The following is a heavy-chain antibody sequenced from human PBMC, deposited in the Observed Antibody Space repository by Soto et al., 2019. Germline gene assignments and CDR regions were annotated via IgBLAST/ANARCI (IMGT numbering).Heavy chain of an antibody. CDR3: TTEVIDMALAAVFFDS. CDR2: IKSKSHGAAT. D-gene: IGHD2-15*01. CDR1: GLTFNTAW. J-gene: IGHJ4*02. Sequence: GGSLRLSCAASGLTFNTAWLSWVRQAPGKGLGWVGRIKSKSHGAATEYAGPVKGRFIISRDDTKNTLYLQMNSLTSEDTALYYCTTEVIDMALAAVFFDSWGQGTQVTVSS. V-gene: IGHV3-15*01.